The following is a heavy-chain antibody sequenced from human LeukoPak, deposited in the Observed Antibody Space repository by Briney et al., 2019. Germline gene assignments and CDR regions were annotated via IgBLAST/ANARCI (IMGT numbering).Heavy chain of an antibody. J-gene: IGHJ6*04. CDR3: ATPEGLQYYDFWSGLGV. CDR1: GYTLTELS. Sequence: ASVKVSCKVSGYTLTELSMHWVRQAPGKGLEWMGGFDPEDGETSYAQKFQGRVTMTEDTSTDTAYMELSILRSEDTAVYYCATPEGLQYYDFWSGLGVWGKGTTVTVSS. V-gene: IGHV1-24*01. CDR2: FDPEDGET. D-gene: IGHD3-3*01.